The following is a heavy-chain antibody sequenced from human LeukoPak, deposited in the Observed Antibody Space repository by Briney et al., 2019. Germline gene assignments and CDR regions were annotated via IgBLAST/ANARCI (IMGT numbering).Heavy chain of an antibody. Sequence: GGSLRLSCAASGFTFSNAWMSWVRQAPGKGLEWVGRIKSKTDGGTTDYAAPVKGRFTISRDDSKNTLYLQMNSLKTEDTAVYYCTTVFGYCSSTSCYSINQYYYYYMDVWGKGTTVTVSS. J-gene: IGHJ6*03. CDR2: IKSKTDGGTT. CDR3: TTVFGYCSSTSCYSINQYYYYYMDV. CDR1: GFTFSNAW. D-gene: IGHD2-2*02. V-gene: IGHV3-15*01.